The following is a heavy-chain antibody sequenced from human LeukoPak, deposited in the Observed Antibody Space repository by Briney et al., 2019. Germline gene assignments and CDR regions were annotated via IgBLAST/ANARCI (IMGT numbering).Heavy chain of an antibody. Sequence: GGSLRLSYSASGFTFSSYAMHWVRQAPGKGLEYVSAISSNGGSTYYADSVKGRFTISRDNSKNTLYLQMSSLRAEDTAVYYCVKGDLAAAGLFDYWGQGTLVTVSS. J-gene: IGHJ4*02. CDR3: VKGDLAAAGLFDY. D-gene: IGHD6-13*01. CDR2: ISSNGGST. V-gene: IGHV3-64D*06. CDR1: GFTFSSYA.